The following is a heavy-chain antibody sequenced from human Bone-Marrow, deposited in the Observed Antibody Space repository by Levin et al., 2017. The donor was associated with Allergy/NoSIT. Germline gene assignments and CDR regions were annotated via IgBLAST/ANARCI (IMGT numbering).Heavy chain of an antibody. D-gene: IGHD6-19*01. J-gene: IGHJ4*02. CDR3: ASSLIAVADPQTWYYFDY. CDR2: IYYSGST. V-gene: IGHV4-39*01. CDR1: GGSISSSSYY. Sequence: PSETLSLTCTVSGGSISSSSYYWGWIRQPPGKGLEWIGSIYYSGSTYYNPSLKSRVTISVDTSKNQFSLKLSSVTAADTAVYYCASSLIAVADPQTWYYFDYWGQGTLVTVSS.